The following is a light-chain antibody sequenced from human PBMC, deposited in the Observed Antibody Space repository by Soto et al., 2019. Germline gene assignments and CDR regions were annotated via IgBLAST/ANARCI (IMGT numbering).Light chain of an antibody. Sequence: QSALTQPPSVSGSPGQSVTISCSGTSSDIGGYSFVSGYQQHPGNTPKLIIYDVRNRPSGVPDRFSGSKSGNTASLTISGLQAEDEADYYCCSYAGTYSVIFGGGTKVTVL. V-gene: IGLV2-11*01. CDR3: CSYAGTYSVI. CDR2: DVR. CDR1: SSDIGGYSF. J-gene: IGLJ2*01.